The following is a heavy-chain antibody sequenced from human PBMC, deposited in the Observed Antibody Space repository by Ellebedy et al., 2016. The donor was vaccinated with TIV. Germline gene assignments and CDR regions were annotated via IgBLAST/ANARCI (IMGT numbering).Heavy chain of an antibody. CDR1: GGSISSYY. V-gene: IGHV4-4*07. CDR3: ARKGVVTTVWFDP. Sequence: SETLSLXXTVSGGSISSYYWSWIRQPAGKGLEWIGRIYTSGSTNYNPSLKSRVTMSVDTSKNQFSLKLSSVTAADTAVYYCARKGVVTTVWFDPWGQGTLVTVSS. D-gene: IGHD4-17*01. J-gene: IGHJ5*02. CDR2: IYTSGST.